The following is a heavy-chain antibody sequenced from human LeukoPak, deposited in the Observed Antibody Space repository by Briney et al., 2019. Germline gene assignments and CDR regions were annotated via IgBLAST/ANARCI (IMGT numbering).Heavy chain of an antibody. CDR1: GFTFSNYS. D-gene: IGHD3-9*01. Sequence: GGSLRLSCAASGFTFSNYSMNWVRQAPGKGLEWVSSISSSGRYIYYADSVKGRFTISRDNAKKSVYLQMNSLRAEDTTVYYCARVPGYYEYYYYYYMDVWGKGTTVTVSS. V-gene: IGHV3-21*01. J-gene: IGHJ6*03. CDR3: ARVPGYYEYYYYYYMDV. CDR2: ISSSGRYI.